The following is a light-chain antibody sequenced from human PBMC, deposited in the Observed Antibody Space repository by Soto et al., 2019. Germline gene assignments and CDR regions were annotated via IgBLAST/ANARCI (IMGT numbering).Light chain of an antibody. CDR2: GAS. V-gene: IGKV3-15*01. CDR3: QQYNNWPHDT. J-gene: IGKJ2*01. CDR1: QSVSSN. Sequence: EIVMTQSPATLSVSPGERATLSCRASQSVSSNLAWYQQKPGQAPRLLIYGASTRATGIPARFSGSGSGTEFTLPISSLQSEDFAVYYCQQYNNWPHDTFGQGTKLEIK.